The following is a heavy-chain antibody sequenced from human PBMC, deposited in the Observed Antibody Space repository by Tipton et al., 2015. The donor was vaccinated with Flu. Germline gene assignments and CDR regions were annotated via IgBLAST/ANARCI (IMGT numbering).Heavy chain of an antibody. CDR3: ARQGSGSYYPFDY. D-gene: IGHD3-10*01. J-gene: IGHJ4*02. CDR1: GGPFSGYY. V-gene: IGHV4-34*01. CDR2: INHSGST. Sequence: TLSLTCEVYGGPFSGYYWSWIRQSPRKGLEWLGDINHSGSTNYNPSLKGRVTLLMDTSKNQFSLKVTSVTAADTAVYYCARQGSGSYYPFDYWGQGTLVTVSS.